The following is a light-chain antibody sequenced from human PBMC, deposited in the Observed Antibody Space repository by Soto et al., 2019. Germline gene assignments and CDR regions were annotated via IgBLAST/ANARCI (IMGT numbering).Light chain of an antibody. V-gene: IGKV1-5*01. CDR3: QQFNSYTIT. CDR2: EAS. CDR1: QSISVW. Sequence: DIQMTQSPSTLSSSLGDRVTITCRASQSISVWLAWYQQKPGKAPKLLIYEASSLESGVPSRFSGSGSGTEVTLTISSLKTDDCATYYCQQFNSYTITFGQGTRLEIK. J-gene: IGKJ5*01.